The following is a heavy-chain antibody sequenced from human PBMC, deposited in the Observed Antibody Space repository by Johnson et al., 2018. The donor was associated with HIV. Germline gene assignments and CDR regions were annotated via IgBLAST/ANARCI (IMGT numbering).Heavy chain of an antibody. CDR3: ARADLRRWFGEYYAFDI. D-gene: IGHD3-10*01. Sequence: QVQLVESGGGVVQPGRSLRLSCAASGFTFSSYAMHWVRQAPGKGLEWVAVIWYDGSNKYYADSVKGRFTISRDNSKNTLYLQMNSLRAEDTAVYYCARADLRRWFGEYYAFDIWGQGTMVTVSS. CDR2: IWYDGSNK. J-gene: IGHJ3*02. CDR1: GFTFSSYA. V-gene: IGHV3-33*08.